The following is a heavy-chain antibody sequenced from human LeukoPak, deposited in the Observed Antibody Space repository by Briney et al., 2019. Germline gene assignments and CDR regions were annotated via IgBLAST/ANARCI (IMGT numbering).Heavy chain of an antibody. Sequence: PGGSLRLSCAASGFTFSSYAVTWVRQAPGKGLEWVSAISGSGGSTYYADSVKGRFTISRDNAKNTLYLQMNSLRAEDTAVYCCARGPTTYFDCWGQGTLVTVSS. V-gene: IGHV3-23*01. CDR2: ISGSGGST. J-gene: IGHJ4*02. CDR1: GFTFSSYA. D-gene: IGHD1-1*01. CDR3: ARGPTTYFDC.